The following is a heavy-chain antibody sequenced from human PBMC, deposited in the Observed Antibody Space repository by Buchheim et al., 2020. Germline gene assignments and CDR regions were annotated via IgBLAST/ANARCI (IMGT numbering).Heavy chain of an antibody. CDR2: IKPVGSQK. CDR3: ANAPAAAGIY. J-gene: IGHJ4*02. CDR1: GFTFSTHW. Sequence: EVQLVESGGGLVQPGGSLRLSCAASGFTFSTHWMTWVRQAPGKGLEWLANIKPVGSQKHYVDSVKGRFTISRDNAKNSLSLQMNSLRAEDTAVYYCANAPAAAGIYWGQG. D-gene: IGHD6-13*01. V-gene: IGHV3-7*01.